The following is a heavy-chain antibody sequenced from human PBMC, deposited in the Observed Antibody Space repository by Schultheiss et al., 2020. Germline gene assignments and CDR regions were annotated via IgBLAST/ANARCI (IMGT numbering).Heavy chain of an antibody. D-gene: IGHD1-1*01. J-gene: IGHJ6*02. CDR3: ARHDLNWNDVYYYGMDV. Sequence: ETLSLTCAVYGGSFSGYYWSWIRQAPGKGLEWVSSISSSSSYIYYADSVKGRFTISRDNAKNSLYLQMNSLRAEDTAVYYCARHDLNWNDVYYYGMDVWGQGTTVTVSS. CDR2: ISSSSSYI. V-gene: IGHV3-21*01. CDR1: GGSFSGYY.